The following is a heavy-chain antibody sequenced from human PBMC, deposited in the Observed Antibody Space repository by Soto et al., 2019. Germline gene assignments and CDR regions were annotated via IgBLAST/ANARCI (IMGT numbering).Heavy chain of an antibody. D-gene: IGHD6-6*01. Sequence: QVQLQESGPGLVKPSQTLSLTCTVSGASMSSGGYYWTWIRQSPGKGLVGIGYICYSGSTYYNPSLESRVAISLDTSRSQFSLTLHSVTAADTAIYYCARDRHNNFFDPWGQGTLVTVSS. CDR1: GASMSSGGYY. J-gene: IGHJ5*02. CDR2: ICYSGST. CDR3: ARDRHNNFFDP. V-gene: IGHV4-31*03.